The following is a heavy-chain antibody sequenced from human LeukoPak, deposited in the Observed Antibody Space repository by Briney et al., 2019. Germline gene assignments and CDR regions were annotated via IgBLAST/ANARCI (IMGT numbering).Heavy chain of an antibody. D-gene: IGHD5-18*01. CDR1: GYTFTGYY. CDR3: ARGHSYGDYYYYGMDV. Sequence: GASVKVSCKASGYTFTGYYMHWVRQAPGQGLEWMGWINPNSGGTNYAQKFQGRVTMTRDTSISTAYMELSRLRSDDTAVYYCARGHSYGDYYYYGMDVWGQGTTVTVSS. J-gene: IGHJ6*02. V-gene: IGHV1-2*02. CDR2: INPNSGGT.